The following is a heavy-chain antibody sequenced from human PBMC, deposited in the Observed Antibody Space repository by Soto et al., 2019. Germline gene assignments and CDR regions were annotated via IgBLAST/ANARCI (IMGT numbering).Heavy chain of an antibody. Sequence: GGSLRLSCAASGFTFSIYAMTWVRQSPGKGLEWVSSMSRTGDNTYYADSVKGRFTISRDNSKNTLYLQMNSLRAEDTAIYYCAKDKSNSNPLYSSDFCGQGTMLTVSS. D-gene: IGHD3-22*01. CDR2: MSRTGDNT. CDR3: AKDKSNSNPLYSSDF. CDR1: GFTFSIYA. J-gene: IGHJ4*02. V-gene: IGHV3-23*01.